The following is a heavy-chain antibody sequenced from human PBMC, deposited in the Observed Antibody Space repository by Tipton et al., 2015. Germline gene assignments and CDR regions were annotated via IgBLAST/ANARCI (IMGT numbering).Heavy chain of an antibody. CDR3: ARDRSGPMDY. CDR1: GFTFSSYS. D-gene: IGHD3-10*01. CDR2: ISGSSNTI. Sequence: SLRLSCAASGFTFSSYSMNWVRQAPGKGLEWVSYISGSSNTIYYANSVKGRFTISRDNANKSLYLHMDSLRDEDTAVYYCARDRSGPMDYWGQGSLVTVSS. V-gene: IGHV3-48*02. J-gene: IGHJ4*02.